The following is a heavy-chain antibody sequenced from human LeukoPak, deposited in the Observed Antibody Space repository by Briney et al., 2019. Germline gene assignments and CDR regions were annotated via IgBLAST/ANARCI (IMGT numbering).Heavy chain of an antibody. CDR3: ARVVSPPVPYYYDSSGLDI. V-gene: IGHV1-18*01. D-gene: IGHD3-22*01. CDR2: ISAYNGNT. Sequence: GASVKVSCKASGYTFTSYGISWVRQAPGQGLEWMGWISAYNGNTNYAQKLQGRVTMTTDASTSTAYMELRSPRSDDTAVYYCARVVSPPVPYYYDSSGLDIWGQGTMVTVSS. J-gene: IGHJ3*02. CDR1: GYTFTSYG.